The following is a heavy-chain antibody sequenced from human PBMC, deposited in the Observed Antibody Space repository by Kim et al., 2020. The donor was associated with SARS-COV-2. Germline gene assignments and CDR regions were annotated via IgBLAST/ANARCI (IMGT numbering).Heavy chain of an antibody. CDR3: AKDPAPYGSGSYKDV. J-gene: IGHJ6*02. D-gene: IGHD3-10*01. Sequence: GGSLRLSCAASGFTFSSYAMSWVRQAPGKGLEWVSAISGSGGSTYYADSVKGRFTISRDNSKNTLYLQMNSLRAEDTAVYYCAKDPAPYGSGSYKDVWGQGTTVTVSS. CDR2: ISGSGGST. V-gene: IGHV3-23*01. CDR1: GFTFSSYA.